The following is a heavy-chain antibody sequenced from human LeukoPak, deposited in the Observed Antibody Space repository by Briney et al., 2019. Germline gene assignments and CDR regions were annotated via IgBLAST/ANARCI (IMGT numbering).Heavy chain of an antibody. V-gene: IGHV3-33*01. CDR3: ARDYGDYTAMGDY. CDR2: IWYDGSNK. Sequence: PGRSLRLSCAASGFTFSSYGMHWVRQAPGKGLEWVAVIWYDGSNKYYADSVKGRFTISRDNSKNTLHLQMNSLRAEDTAVYYCARDYGDYTAMGDYWGQGTLVTVSS. J-gene: IGHJ4*02. CDR1: GFTFSSYG. D-gene: IGHD5-18*01.